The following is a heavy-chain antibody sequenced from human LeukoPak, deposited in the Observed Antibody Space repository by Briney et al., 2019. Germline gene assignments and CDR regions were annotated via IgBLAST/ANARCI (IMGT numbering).Heavy chain of an antibody. J-gene: IGHJ4*02. CDR3: ARGNYDYVWGTPFDF. CDR1: GFTFSSYA. CDR2: ISGSGDST. D-gene: IGHD3-16*01. V-gene: IGHV3-23*01. Sequence: GGSLRLSCAASGFTFSSYAMNWVRQAPGKGPEWVSGISGSGDSTYYADSVKGRFTIARDNSKNMLYLQMSSLRVDDTAVYYCARGNYDYVWGTPFDFWGQGTLVTVSS.